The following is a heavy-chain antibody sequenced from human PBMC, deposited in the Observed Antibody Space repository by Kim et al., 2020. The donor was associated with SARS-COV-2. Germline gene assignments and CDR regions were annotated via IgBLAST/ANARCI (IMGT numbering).Heavy chain of an antibody. J-gene: IGHJ6*02. CDR3: ARQEGVWFETYYYYYGMDV. D-gene: IGHD3-10*01. Sequence: GRFTISRDNAKTSLYLQMNSLRAEDTAVYYCARQEGVWFETYYYYYGMDVWGQGTTVTVSS. V-gene: IGHV3-11*06.